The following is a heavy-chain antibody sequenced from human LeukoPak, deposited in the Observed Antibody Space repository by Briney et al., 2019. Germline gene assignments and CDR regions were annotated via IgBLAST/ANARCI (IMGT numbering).Heavy chain of an antibody. CDR3: ARGVRDGYNSREDFFRYFTKKKYYMDV. D-gene: IGHD5-24*01. CDR2: IKQDGSEK. J-gene: IGHJ6*03. CDR1: GLTFSAYW. V-gene: IGHV3-7*01. Sequence: GGSLRLSCAASGLTFSAYWMTWVRQAPGKGLEWVANIKQDGSEKYYVDSVKGRFTISRDNAKNSLYLQMKSLRAEDTAVYYCARGVRDGYNSREDFFRYFTKKKYYMDVWGKGTTVTVSS.